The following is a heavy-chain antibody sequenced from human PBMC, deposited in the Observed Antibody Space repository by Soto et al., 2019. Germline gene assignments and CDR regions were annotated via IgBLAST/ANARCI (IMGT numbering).Heavy chain of an antibody. CDR3: ARERGYYYDSSGGAFQH. J-gene: IGHJ1*01. CDR1: FRSISIDY. V-gene: IGHV4-59*12. Sequence: SETLSPTCTVSFRSISIDYSSCIGEHPGKGLEWIGYIYYSGSTNYNPSLKSRVTISVDTSKNQFSLKLNSMTAADTAVYYCARERGYYYDSSGGAFQHWGQGTLVT. CDR2: IYYSGST. D-gene: IGHD3-22*01.